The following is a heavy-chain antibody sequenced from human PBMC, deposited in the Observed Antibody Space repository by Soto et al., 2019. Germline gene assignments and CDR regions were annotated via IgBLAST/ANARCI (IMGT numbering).Heavy chain of an antibody. CDR3: GRGPILRAPAVGTPDYYAMDV. Sequence: ASVKVSCKASGYDFTAYDINWVRQASGQGXEWMGWMNPINGATGSARRFQGRVSMTRNTATGTAYLEWTSLRSDDSAVYYCGRGPILRAPAVGTPDYYAMDVWGHGTTGTVSS. CDR2: MNPINGAT. V-gene: IGHV1-8*02. D-gene: IGHD6-13*01. J-gene: IGHJ6*01. CDR1: GYDFTAYD.